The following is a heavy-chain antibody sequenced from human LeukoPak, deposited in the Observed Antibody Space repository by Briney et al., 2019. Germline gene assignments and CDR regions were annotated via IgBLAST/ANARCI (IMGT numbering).Heavy chain of an antibody. V-gene: IGHV1-18*01. CDR3: ARDPYSYADYRNWLDP. Sequence: ASVKVSCRASGYTFNNYGISWVRQAPGQGLEWMGWISAYNGNTKYAQKFQGRVTMTTDTSTSTAYMELRSLRYDDTAVYYCARDPYSYADYRNWLDPWGQGTLVTVSS. CDR2: ISAYNGNT. J-gene: IGHJ5*02. D-gene: IGHD4-17*01. CDR1: GYTFNNYG.